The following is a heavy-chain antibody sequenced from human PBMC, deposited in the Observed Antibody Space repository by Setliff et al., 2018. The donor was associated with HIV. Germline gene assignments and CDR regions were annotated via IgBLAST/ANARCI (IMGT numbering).Heavy chain of an antibody. CDR3: VRGGSWGII. CDR1: GYSISPGYN. D-gene: IGHD3-16*01. V-gene: IGHV4-38-2*02. Sequence: PSETLSLTGTVSGYSISPGYNWGCIRQPPGKGLEWIGSMHHSGGTYYNPSLKTRVTISLDTSKNQFSLNLSSVTAADTAVYYCVRGGSWGIIWGQGTVVTVSS. J-gene: IGHJ3*02. CDR2: MHHSGGT.